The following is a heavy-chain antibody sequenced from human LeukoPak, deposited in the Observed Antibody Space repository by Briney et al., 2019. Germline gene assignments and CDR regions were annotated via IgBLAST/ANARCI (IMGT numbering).Heavy chain of an antibody. CDR1: GYTFTSYY. D-gene: IGHD4-17*01. CDR2: INPSGGST. CDR3: AREWTTGRFDY. V-gene: IGHV1-46*01. J-gene: IGHJ4*02. Sequence: ASVKVSCKASGYTFTSYYMHWVRQAPGQGLEWMGIINPSGGSTSYTQKFQGRVTMTRDTSTSTVYMELSSLRSEDTAVYYCAREWTTGRFDYWGQGTLVTVSS.